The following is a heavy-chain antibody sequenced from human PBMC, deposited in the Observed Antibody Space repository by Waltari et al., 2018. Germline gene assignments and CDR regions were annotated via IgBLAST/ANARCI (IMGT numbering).Heavy chain of an antibody. V-gene: IGHV4-30-4*08. D-gene: IGHD3-3*01. J-gene: IGHJ4*02. CDR3: AREAIFGVFGY. CDR2: IYYRGST. CDR1: GGSISSGDYY. Sequence: QVQLQESGPGLVKPSQTLSLTCTVSGGSISSGDYYWSWIRQPPGKGLEWIGYIYYRGSTYYHPSLKSRVTISIDTSKNQFSLKLSSVTAADTAVYYCAREAIFGVFGYWGQGTLVTVSS.